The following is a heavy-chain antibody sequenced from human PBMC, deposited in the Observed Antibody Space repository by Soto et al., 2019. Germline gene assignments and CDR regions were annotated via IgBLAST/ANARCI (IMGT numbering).Heavy chain of an antibody. D-gene: IGHD3-22*01. CDR1: GGSISSSSYY. CDR3: AYYNGGSGYWGNAFDL. J-gene: IGHJ3*01. Sequence: KASETLSLTCTVSGGSISSSSYYWGWIRQPPGKGLEWIGSIYYSGSTYYNPSLKSRVTISVDTSKNQFSLKLTSVTAADTAVYYCAYYNGGSGYWGNAFDLWGQGTMVTVSS. V-gene: IGHV4-39*01. CDR2: IYYSGST.